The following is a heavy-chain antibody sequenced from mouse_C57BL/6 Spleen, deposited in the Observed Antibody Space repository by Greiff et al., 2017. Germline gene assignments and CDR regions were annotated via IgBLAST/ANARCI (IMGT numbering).Heavy chain of an antibody. CDR1: GFTFSDYY. V-gene: IGHV5-16*01. CDR2: INYDGSST. J-gene: IGHJ2*01. CDR3: ARDRGGFFDY. Sequence: EVQLQESEGGLVQPGRSMKLSCTASGFTFSDYYMAWVRQVPEKGLEWVANINYDGSSTYYLDSLKSRFIISRDNAKNILYLQMSSLKSEDTATYYCARDRGGFFDYWGQGTTLTVSS.